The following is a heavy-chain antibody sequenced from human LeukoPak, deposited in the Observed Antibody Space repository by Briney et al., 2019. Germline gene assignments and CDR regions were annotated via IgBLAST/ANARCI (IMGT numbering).Heavy chain of an antibody. CDR1: GFTFSSYG. Sequence: PGGSLRLSCAATGFTFSSYGMHWVRQAPGKGLEWVAFIRYDGSNKYYADSVKGRFTISRDNSKNTLYLQMNSLRAEDTAVYYCARRSRAEVDYWGQGTLVTVSS. CDR2: IRYDGSNK. V-gene: IGHV3-30*02. D-gene: IGHD1-14*01. J-gene: IGHJ4*02. CDR3: ARRSRAEVDY.